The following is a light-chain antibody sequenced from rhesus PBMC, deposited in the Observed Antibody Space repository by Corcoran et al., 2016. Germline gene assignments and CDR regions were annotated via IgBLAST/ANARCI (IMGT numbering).Light chain of an antibody. Sequence: DIQMTQSPSSLSASVGDTVTITCRASQSISNWLAWYQQKPGKAPKILIYKASTLQSGVPSRFSGSGSGTDFTLTISSLQSEDFATYYCQQYSSSPFTFGPGTKLDIK. V-gene: IGKV1-22*01. CDR3: QQYSSSPFT. CDR1: QSISNW. J-gene: IGKJ3*01. CDR2: KAS.